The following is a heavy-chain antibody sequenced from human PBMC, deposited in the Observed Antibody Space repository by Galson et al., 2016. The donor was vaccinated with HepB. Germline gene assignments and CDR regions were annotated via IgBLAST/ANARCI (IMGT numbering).Heavy chain of an antibody. CDR1: GDSVSSNSAA. D-gene: IGHD1-20*01. V-gene: IGHV6-1*01. J-gene: IGHJ6*02. Sequence: CAISGDSVSSNSAAWNWIRQSPSRGLEWLGRTYYRSKWYIDYAVSVKSRITINPDTSNNQLSLHLNSVTPEDTALYYCARDPRIPGKFMDGLDVWGQGTTVTVSS. CDR2: TYYRSKWYI. CDR3: ARDPRIPGKFMDGLDV.